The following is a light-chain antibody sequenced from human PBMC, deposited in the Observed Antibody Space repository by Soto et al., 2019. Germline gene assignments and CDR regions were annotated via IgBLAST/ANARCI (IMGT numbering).Light chain of an antibody. CDR1: SSDVGGSKY. V-gene: IGLV2-14*01. Sequence: QSVLTQPASVSGSPGQSITISCTGTSSDVGGSKYVSWYQQYPGKVPKLLINKANNRPSGVSNRFSGSKSGNTASLTISGLLAEDEADYYCQSYGDSLSGYVFGTGTKVTVL. CDR3: QSYGDSLSGYV. CDR2: KAN. J-gene: IGLJ1*01.